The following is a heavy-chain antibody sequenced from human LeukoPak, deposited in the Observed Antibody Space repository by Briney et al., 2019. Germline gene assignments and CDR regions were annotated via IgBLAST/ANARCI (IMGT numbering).Heavy chain of an antibody. CDR3: ARRPTYYYGSGSLHLDV. D-gene: IGHD3-10*01. J-gene: IGHJ6*02. CDR1: GGSISSSSYY. Sequence: PSETLSLTCTVSGGSISSSSYYWGRIRQPPGKGLEWIGRIYYSGSTYYNPSLKSRVTISVDTSKNQFSLKLSSVTAADTAVYYCARRPTYYYGSGSLHLDVWGQGTTVTVSS. CDR2: IYYSGST. V-gene: IGHV4-39*01.